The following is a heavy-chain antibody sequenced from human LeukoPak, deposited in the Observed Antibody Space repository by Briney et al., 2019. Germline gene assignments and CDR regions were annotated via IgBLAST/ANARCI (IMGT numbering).Heavy chain of an antibody. CDR2: INPSGGST. J-gene: IGHJ4*02. D-gene: IGHD5-12*01. Sequence: EASVKVSCKASGYTFTSYYMHWVRQAPGQGLEWMGIINPSGGSTSYAQKFQGRVTMTRDTSTSTVYMELSSLRSEDTAVYYCARAVGLRLEKAYFDYWGQGTLVTVSS. CDR1: GYTFTSYY. CDR3: ARAVGLRLEKAYFDY. V-gene: IGHV1-46*01.